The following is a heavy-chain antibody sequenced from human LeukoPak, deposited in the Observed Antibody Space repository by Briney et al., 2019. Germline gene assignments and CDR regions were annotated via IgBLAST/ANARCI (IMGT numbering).Heavy chain of an antibody. Sequence: PGGSLRLSYAAAGFTFSSYEMNWVRQAPGKGLEWVSYISSSGSTIYYADSVKGRFNISRDNAKNSLYLQMNSLRAEDTALYYCARVYYQNFDYWGQGTLVTVSS. V-gene: IGHV3-48*03. CDR2: ISSSGSTI. D-gene: IGHD3-22*01. CDR1: GFTFSSYE. J-gene: IGHJ4*02. CDR3: ARVYYQNFDY.